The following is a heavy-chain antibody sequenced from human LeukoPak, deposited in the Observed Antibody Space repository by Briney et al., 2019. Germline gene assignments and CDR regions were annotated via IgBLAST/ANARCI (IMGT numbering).Heavy chain of an antibody. V-gene: IGHV3-23*01. CDR3: AKDGPIVEMATMYYFDY. D-gene: IGHD5-24*01. CDR1: GFTFSSYA. J-gene: IGHJ4*02. CDR2: ISGSGGTT. Sequence: GGSLRLSCVASGFTFSSYAMSCVRQAPGKGLEWVSAISGSGGTTYYADSVKGRFTISRDNSKNTLYLQMNSLRAEDTAVYYCAKDGPIVEMATMYYFDYWGQGTLVTVSS.